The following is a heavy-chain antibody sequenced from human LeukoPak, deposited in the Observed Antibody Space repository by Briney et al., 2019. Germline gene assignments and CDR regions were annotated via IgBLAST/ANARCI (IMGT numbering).Heavy chain of an antibody. CDR2: IRSRTDGETT. J-gene: IGHJ4*02. V-gene: IGHV3-15*01. D-gene: IGHD3-10*02. Sequence: KPGGSLRLSCAASGFTFSNAWMSWVRQAPGKGLEWVGRIRSRTDGETTDYAAPVKGRFTISRDDSKNTLYLQMNSLKTEDSAVYYCATIDPAGYDRDWGQGTLVTVSS. CDR3: ATIDPAGYDRD. CDR1: GFTFSNAW.